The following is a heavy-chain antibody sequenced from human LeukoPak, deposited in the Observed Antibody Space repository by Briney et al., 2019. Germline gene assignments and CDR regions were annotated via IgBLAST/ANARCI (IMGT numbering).Heavy chain of an antibody. Sequence: GASVKVSCKASAYTFTGYYMHWVRQAPGQGLEWMGRINPNSGGTNYAQKFQGRVTMTRDTSISTAYMELSRLRSEDTAVYYCARDARYYHGSGSYYPDYWGQGTLVTVSS. CDR3: ARDARYYHGSGSYYPDY. CDR1: AYTFTGYY. J-gene: IGHJ4*02. CDR2: INPNSGGT. V-gene: IGHV1-2*06. D-gene: IGHD3-10*01.